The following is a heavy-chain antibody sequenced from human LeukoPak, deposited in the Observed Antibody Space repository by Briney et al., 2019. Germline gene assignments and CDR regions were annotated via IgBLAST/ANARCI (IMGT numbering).Heavy chain of an antibody. Sequence: GGSLRLSCTASGFTFSDHYMSWIRQAPGKGLEWVAYITISGSATYYADSVKGRFTISRDNSKNTLYLQMNSLRAEDTAVYYCAKRTDVLTGYYNGWGQGTLVTVSS. V-gene: IGHV3-11*01. CDR1: GFTFSDHY. D-gene: IGHD3-9*01. J-gene: IGHJ4*02. CDR2: ITISGSAT. CDR3: AKRTDVLTGYYNG.